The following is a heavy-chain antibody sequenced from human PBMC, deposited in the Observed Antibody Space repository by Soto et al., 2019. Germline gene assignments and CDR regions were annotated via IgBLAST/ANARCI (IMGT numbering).Heavy chain of an antibody. CDR1: GFTFSSYA. CDR3: VILALGKFEF. V-gene: IGHV3-23*01. D-gene: IGHD1-26*01. CDR2: ISDTAHRI. J-gene: IGHJ4*02. Sequence: GGSLRLSCAASGFTFSSYAMHWVRQAPGKGLEWVSSISDTAHRIFHADSVKGRFTISRDNSRNSLYLQMNSLRAEDTAIYYFVILALGKFEFLGQGTLVTVSS.